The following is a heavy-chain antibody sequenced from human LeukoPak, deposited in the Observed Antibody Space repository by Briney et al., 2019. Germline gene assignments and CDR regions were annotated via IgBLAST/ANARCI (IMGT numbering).Heavy chain of an antibody. V-gene: IGHV3-23*01. CDR2: IIGGGTST. CDR3: AKRIVVVATRYFDY. D-gene: IGHD2-21*01. Sequence: GGPLSLPCTPSVFTFSIYAMSVLPRAPGKGLVWVSSIIGGGTSTYYADSVKRRFTISRDNSKNTLYLQMNSLRAEDTAVYYCAKRIVVVATRYFDYWGQGTLVTVSS. CDR1: VFTFSIYA. J-gene: IGHJ4*02.